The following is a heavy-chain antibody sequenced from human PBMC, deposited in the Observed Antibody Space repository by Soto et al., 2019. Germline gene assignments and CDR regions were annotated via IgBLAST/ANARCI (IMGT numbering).Heavy chain of an antibody. CDR1: GFTFSSYA. Sequence: QVQLVESGGGVVQPGRSLRLSCAASGFTFSSYAMHWVRQAPGKGLEWVAVISYDGSNKYYADSVKGRFTISRDNSKSTLYLQMNSLRAEDTAVYYCARDRGYGDYFDYYYYYGMDVWGQGTTVTVSS. CDR3: ARDRGYGDYFDYYYYYGMDV. V-gene: IGHV3-30-3*01. D-gene: IGHD4-17*01. CDR2: ISYDGSNK. J-gene: IGHJ6*02.